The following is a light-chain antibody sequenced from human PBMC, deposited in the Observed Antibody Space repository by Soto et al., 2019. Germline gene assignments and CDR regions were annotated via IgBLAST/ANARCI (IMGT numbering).Light chain of an antibody. CDR2: RDS. CDR1: NIGSKN. CDR3: QVWDSSTGV. V-gene: IGLV3-9*01. J-gene: IGLJ3*02. Sequence: SYELTQPLSVSVALGQTARITCGGNNIGSKNVHWYQQKPGQAPVLVMYRDSNRPFGIPERFSGSNSGNTATLTISRAQAGDEADYYCQVWDSSTGVFGGGTKLTVL.